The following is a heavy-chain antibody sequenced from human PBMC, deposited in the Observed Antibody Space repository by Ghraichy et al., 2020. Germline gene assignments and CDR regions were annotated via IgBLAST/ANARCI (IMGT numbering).Heavy chain of an antibody. CDR3: ARAHGQSGYTHKPRFDY. V-gene: IGHV4-34*01. CDR2: INHSGST. CDR1: GGSFSGYY. J-gene: IGHJ4*02. D-gene: IGHD5-12*01. Sequence: SETLSLTCAVYGGSFSGYYWSWIRQPPGKGLEWIGEINHSGSTNYNPSLKSRVTISVDTSKNQFSLKLSSVTAADTAVYYCARAHGQSGYTHKPRFDYWGQGTLVTVSS.